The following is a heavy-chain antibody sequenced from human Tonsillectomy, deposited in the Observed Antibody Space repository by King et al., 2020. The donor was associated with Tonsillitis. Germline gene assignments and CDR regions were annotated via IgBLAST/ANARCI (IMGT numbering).Heavy chain of an antibody. CDR3: ARHDCSSTSCHIFFDY. Sequence: PLQESGPGLVKPSETLSLTCTVSGGSISSSSYYWGWIRQPPGKGLEWIGSIYYSGSTYYNPSLKSRVTISVDTSKNQFSLKLSSVTAADTAVYYCARHDCSSTSCHIFFDYWGQGTLVTVSS. V-gene: IGHV4-39*01. CDR1: GGSISSSSYY. CDR2: IYYSGST. J-gene: IGHJ4*02. D-gene: IGHD2-2*01.